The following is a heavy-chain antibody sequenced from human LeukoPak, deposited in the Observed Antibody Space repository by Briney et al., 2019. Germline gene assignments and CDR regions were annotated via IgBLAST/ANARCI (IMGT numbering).Heavy chain of an antibody. J-gene: IGHJ4*02. CDR1: GFTFSSYG. V-gene: IGHV3-33*06. Sequence: GGSLRLSCAASGFTFSSYGMHWVRQVPGKGLEWVAVIWYDGSNKYYADSVKGRFTISRDNSKNTLYLQMNSLRAEDTAVYYCAKENHPRPLDYWGQGTLVTVSS. CDR3: AKENHPRPLDY. CDR2: IWYDGSNK.